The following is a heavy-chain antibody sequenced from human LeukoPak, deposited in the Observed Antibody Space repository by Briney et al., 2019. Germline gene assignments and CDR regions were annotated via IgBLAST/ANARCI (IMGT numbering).Heavy chain of an antibody. J-gene: IGHJ4*02. CDR3: ARGGAAMAYY. V-gene: IGHV3-74*01. D-gene: IGHD5-18*01. CDR2: INSDGSST. CDR1: GFNSSSYW. Sequence: GGSLRLSCAASGFNSSSYWMHWVRQAPGKGLVWVSRINSDGSSTSYADSMKGRFTISRDNAKNTLYLQMNSLRVEDTAVYYCARGGAAMAYYWGQGTLVTVSS.